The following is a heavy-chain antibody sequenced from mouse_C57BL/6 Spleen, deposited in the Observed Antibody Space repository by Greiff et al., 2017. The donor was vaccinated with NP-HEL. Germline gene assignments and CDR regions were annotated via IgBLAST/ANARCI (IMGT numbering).Heavy chain of an antibody. Sequence: EVQLVESGPELVKPGASVKISCKASGYSFTDYNMNWVKQSNGKSLEWIGVINPNYGTTSYNQKFKGKATLTVDQSSSTAYMQLNSLTSEDSAVYYCARSIDYYGSSYYWYFDVWGTGTTVTVSS. V-gene: IGHV1-39*01. J-gene: IGHJ1*03. CDR3: ARSIDYYGSSYYWYFDV. CDR1: GYSFTDYN. D-gene: IGHD1-1*01. CDR2: INPNYGTT.